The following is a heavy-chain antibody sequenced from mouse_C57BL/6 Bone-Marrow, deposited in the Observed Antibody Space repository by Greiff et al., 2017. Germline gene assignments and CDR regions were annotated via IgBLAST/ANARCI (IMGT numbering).Heavy chain of an antibody. Sequence: QVQLKQPGAELVKPGASVKVSCKASGYTFTSYWMHWVKQRPGQGLEWIGRIHPSDSDTNYNQKFKGKATLTVDKSSSTAYMQLSSLTSEDSAVYYCALYYYGSSPWYFDVWGTGTTVTVSS. CDR2: IHPSDSDT. CDR1: GYTFTSYW. V-gene: IGHV1-74*01. D-gene: IGHD1-1*01. J-gene: IGHJ1*03. CDR3: ALYYYGSSPWYFDV.